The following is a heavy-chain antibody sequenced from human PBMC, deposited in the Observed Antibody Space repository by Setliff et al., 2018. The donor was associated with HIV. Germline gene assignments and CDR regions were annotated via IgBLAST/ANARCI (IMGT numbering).Heavy chain of an antibody. CDR1: AGAITNYY. V-gene: IGHV4-4*07. Sequence: SQTLSLTCTVSAGAITNYYWNWIRQAAGKGLEWIGRVHFSGTTTIYNPSLKSRVTMSVDRSKKQFSLRLTSVTAADTALYYCARSGYYWDDAFDIWGQGAMVTVSS. CDR3: ARSGYYWDDAFDI. D-gene: IGHD3-22*01. J-gene: IGHJ3*02. CDR2: VHFSGTT.